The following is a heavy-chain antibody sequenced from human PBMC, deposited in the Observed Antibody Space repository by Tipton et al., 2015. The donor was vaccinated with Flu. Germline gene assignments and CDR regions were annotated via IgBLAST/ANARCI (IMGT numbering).Heavy chain of an antibody. Sequence: GLVKPSETLSLTCTVSGGSISTNSYYWSWIRLPPGKGLEWIGTVYYSGGTYQTTYYNPSLKSRVTISEDTSKNQFSLKLKSVTAADTALYYCARLFDTLTGHDPWGQGTLVTVSS. D-gene: IGHD3-9*01. V-gene: IGHV4-39*01. CDR3: ARLFDTLTGHDP. J-gene: IGHJ5*02. CDR2: VYYSGGTYQTT. CDR1: GGSISTNSYY.